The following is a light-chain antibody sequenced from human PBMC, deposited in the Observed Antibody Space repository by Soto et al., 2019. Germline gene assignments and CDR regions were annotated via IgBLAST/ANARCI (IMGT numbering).Light chain of an antibody. CDR3: LQYSSHSWT. CDR2: DAS. CDR1: RSISDW. Sequence: DIQMPQSPSSLSPSVGDRVTITCRASRSISDWLAWYQQTKGKAPELLIFDASNLKSGVSSRFSGSGSGTEFTLTISRLQPDDVETYYCLQYSSHSWTFGQGTKVDIK. V-gene: IGKV1-5*01. J-gene: IGKJ1*01.